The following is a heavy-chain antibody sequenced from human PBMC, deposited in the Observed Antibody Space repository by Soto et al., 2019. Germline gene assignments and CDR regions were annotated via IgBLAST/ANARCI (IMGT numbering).Heavy chain of an antibody. CDR1: GGSISSGGYY. Sequence: QVQLQESGPGLVKPSQTLSLTCTVSGGSISSGGYYWSWIRQRPGKGLEWIGYSYYSGSTYYNPALKSRVTIPVDTSKNQFSLKLSSVTAADTAVYYCARAGEGLELRYWGQGTLVTVSS. J-gene: IGHJ4*02. CDR3: ARAGEGLELRY. D-gene: IGHD1-7*01. V-gene: IGHV4-31*03. CDR2: SYYSGST.